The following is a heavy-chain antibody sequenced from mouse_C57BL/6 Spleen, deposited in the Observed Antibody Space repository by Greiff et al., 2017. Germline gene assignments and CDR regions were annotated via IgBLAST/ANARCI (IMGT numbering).Heavy chain of an antibody. J-gene: IGHJ4*01. V-gene: IGHV1-81*01. CDR2: IYPRSGNT. CDR3: ARGGNYRGDY. Sequence: VQLQQSGAELARPGASVKLSCKASGYTFTSYGISWVKQRTGQGLEWIGEIYPRSGNTYYNEKFKGKATLTAANSSSTAYMELRSLTSEDSAVYFGARGGNYRGDYWGQGTSVTVSS. D-gene: IGHD2-1*01. CDR1: GYTFTSYG.